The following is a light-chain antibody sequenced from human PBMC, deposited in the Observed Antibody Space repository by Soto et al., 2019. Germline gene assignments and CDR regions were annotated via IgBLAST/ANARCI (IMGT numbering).Light chain of an antibody. CDR2: GAS. V-gene: IGKV3-15*01. CDR1: QSIGSN. J-gene: IGKJ5*01. Sequence: RWQPQVTLSVSPGETASLSCRASQSIGSNLAWYQHKPGQAPRLLIYGASTRASGIPARFSGSGSGTEFTVTISSLQSEDSAVYYCQQYNNWPPGTFGQGTRLAIK. CDR3: QQYNNWPPGT.